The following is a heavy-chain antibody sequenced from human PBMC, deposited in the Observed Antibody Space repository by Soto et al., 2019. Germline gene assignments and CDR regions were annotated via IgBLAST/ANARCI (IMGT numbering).Heavy chain of an antibody. CDR3: ARNNGDYYFDY. D-gene: IGHD4-17*01. CDR1: GGSISSGGYS. CDR2: IYHSGST. J-gene: IGHJ4*02. V-gene: IGHV4-30-2*01. Sequence: PSETLSLTCAVSGGSISSGGYSWSWIRQPPGKGLEWIGYIYHSGSTYYNPSLKSRVTISVDRSKNQFSLKLGSVTAADTAVYYCARNNGDYYFDYWGQGTLVTVSS.